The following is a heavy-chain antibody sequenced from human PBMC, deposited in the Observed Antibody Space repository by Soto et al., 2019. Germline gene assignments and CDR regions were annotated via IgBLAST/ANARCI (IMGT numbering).Heavy chain of an antibody. D-gene: IGHD2-2*02. Sequence: ASVKVSCKASGYTFTSYAIHWVRQAPGQRLEWLGWIISVNDKTLYSPKFQGRLAITRDTSANTAYMDLYSLRSEDSAVYYCARGRRSCTGNNCYTDFDFWGQGSLVTAPQ. CDR3: ARGRRSCTGNNCYTDFDF. CDR2: IISVNDKT. J-gene: IGHJ4*02. CDR1: GYTFTSYA. V-gene: IGHV1-3*01.